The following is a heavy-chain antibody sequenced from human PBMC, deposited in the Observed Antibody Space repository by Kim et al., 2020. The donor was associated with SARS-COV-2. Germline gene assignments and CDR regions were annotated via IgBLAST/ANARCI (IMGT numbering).Heavy chain of an antibody. Sequence: SETLSLTCAVYGGSFSGYYWSWIRQPPGKGLEWIGEINHSGSTNYNPSLKSRVTISVDTSKNQFSLKLSSVTAADTAVYYCARVTRDGYGDYLGQGTLVTVSS. CDR2: INHSGST. J-gene: IGHJ4*02. CDR3: ARVTRDGYGDY. V-gene: IGHV4-34*01. CDR1: GGSFSGYY. D-gene: IGHD5-12*01.